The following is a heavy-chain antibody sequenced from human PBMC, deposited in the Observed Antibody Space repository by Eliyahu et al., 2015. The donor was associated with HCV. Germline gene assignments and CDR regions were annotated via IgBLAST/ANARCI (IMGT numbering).Heavy chain of an antibody. CDR2: IYWDDDK. J-gene: IGHJ5*02. V-gene: IGHV2-5*02. D-gene: IGHD3-3*01. Sequence: QITLKESGPTLVKPTQTLTLTCTFSGFSLSTSGVGVGWIRQPPGKALEWLALIYWDDDKRYSPSLKSRLTITKDTSKNQVVLTMTNMDPVDTATYYCAHSQDYDFWSGNNWFDPWGQGTLVTVSS. CDR3: AHSQDYDFWSGNNWFDP. CDR1: GFSLSTSGVG.